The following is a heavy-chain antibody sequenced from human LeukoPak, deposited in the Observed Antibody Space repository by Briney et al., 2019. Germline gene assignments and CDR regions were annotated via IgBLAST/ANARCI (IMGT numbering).Heavy chain of an antibody. CDR3: ATGNRYYYDSSDV. Sequence: KPSETLSLTCTVSGGSISSSSYYWGWIRQPPGKGLEWIGSIYYSGSTYYNPSLKSRVTISVDTSKNQFSLKLSSVTAADTAVYCCATGNRYYYDSSDVWGQGTMVTVSS. D-gene: IGHD3-22*01. CDR2: IYYSGST. V-gene: IGHV4-39*01. CDR1: GGSISSSSYY. J-gene: IGHJ3*01.